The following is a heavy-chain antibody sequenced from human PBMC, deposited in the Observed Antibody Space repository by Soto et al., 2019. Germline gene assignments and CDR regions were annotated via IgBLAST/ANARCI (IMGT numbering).Heavy chain of an antibody. CDR3: AGGNFRY. Sequence: ASVQVSCKASGYNFNTFDIYWVREATGQGLEWMGWINPNSGNTGYAPELRGRVTMTRNTSNPTAYMELTSLTSDDTGVYYCAGGNFRYWGQGTLVTVSS. J-gene: IGHJ4*02. CDR1: GYNFNTFD. V-gene: IGHV1-8*02. CDR2: INPNSGNT.